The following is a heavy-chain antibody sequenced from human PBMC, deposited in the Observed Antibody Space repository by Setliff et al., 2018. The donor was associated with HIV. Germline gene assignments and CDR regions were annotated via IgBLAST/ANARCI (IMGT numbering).Heavy chain of an antibody. V-gene: IGHV3-49*04. J-gene: IGHJ6*03. CDR2: IRSKDYGATT. Sequence: GSLRLSCTASGFTFGDYAMSWVRQAPGKGLEWVGFIRSKDYGATTEYAASVKGRFTVSRDDSKSIAYLQMKSLKTEDTAVYYCTRSTRRDGYSQPYYYYYMDVWGKGTTVTVSS. CDR1: GFTFGDYA. D-gene: IGHD4-4*01. CDR3: TRSTRRDGYSQPYYYYYMDV.